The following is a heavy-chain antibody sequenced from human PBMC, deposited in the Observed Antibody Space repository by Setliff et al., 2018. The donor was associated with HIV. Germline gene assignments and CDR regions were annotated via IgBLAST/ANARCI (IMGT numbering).Heavy chain of an antibody. CDR3: AAITYFYDSSGYYYRDYYGMDV. J-gene: IGHJ6*02. CDR1: GFTFSRSA. D-gene: IGHD3-22*01. Sequence: ASVKVSCKASGFTFSRSAMQWVRQARGQRLEWIGWIVGGSGNTNYAQKFQERVTITRDMSTSTAYMELSSLRSEDTAVYYCAAITYFYDSSGYYYRDYYGMDVWGQGTTVTVSS. CDR2: IVGGSGNT. V-gene: IGHV1-58*02.